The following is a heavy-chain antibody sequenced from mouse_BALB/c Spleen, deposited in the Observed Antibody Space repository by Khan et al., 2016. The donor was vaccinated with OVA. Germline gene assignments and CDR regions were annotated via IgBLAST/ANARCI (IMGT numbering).Heavy chain of an antibody. CDR1: GYTFTDYS. CDR2: INTETGEP. CDR3: ARGGYYVGTMDY. D-gene: IGHD2-3*01. Sequence: QIQLVQSGPELKKPGETVKISCKASGYTFTDYSMHWVKQAPGKGLKWMGWINTETGEPTYADDFKGRFAFSLETSATTAYLQINNLKNEDTATYFCARGGYYVGTMDYWGQGTSVTVSS. J-gene: IGHJ4*01. V-gene: IGHV9-2-1*01.